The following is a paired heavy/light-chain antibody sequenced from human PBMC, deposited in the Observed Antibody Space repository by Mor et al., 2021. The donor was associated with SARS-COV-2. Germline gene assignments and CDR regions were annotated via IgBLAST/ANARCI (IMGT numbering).Light chain of an antibody. V-gene: IGKV1-39*01. CDR3: QQIYSTPYT. J-gene: IGKJ2*01. CDR2: GAS. CDR1: QSISSY. Sequence: DIQMTQSPSSLSASVGDRVTITCRASQSISSYLNWYQQKPGKAPKLLIYGASSLQSGVPSRFSGSGSGTDFTLTISSLQPEDFAAYCCQQIYSTPYTFGQETKLEIK.
Heavy chain of an antibody. CDR2: INSDGSNI. CDR1: GSTFSNYW. CDR3: AKVYYGSSVGFDS. V-gene: IGHV3-74*01. J-gene: IGHJ4*02. D-gene: IGHD3-10*01. Sequence: EVQLVESGGGLVQPGGSLRLSCAASGSTFSNYWMHWVRQAPGKGLVWVSWINSDGSNIKYADSVKGRFTISRDNAKSTLYLQMNSLRAEDTAVYYCAKVYYGSSVGFDSWGQGTLVTVSS.